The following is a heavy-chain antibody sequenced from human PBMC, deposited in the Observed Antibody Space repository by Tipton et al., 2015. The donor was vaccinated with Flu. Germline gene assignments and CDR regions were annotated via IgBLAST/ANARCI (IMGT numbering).Heavy chain of an antibody. CDR3: ARGGYGPTY. CDR2: ISTSSSVI. CDR1: GFGFSSYN. D-gene: IGHD5-12*01. Sequence: SLRLSCAASGFGFSSYNMNCVRQAPGKGLEWVSFISTSSSVISYADSVKGRFTISRDNAKNSLYLQMNSLRDEDTAVYYCARGGYGPTYWGQGTLVTVSS. V-gene: IGHV3-48*02. J-gene: IGHJ4*02.